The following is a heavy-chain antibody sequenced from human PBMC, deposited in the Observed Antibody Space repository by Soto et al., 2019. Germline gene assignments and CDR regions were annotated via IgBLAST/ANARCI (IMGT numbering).Heavy chain of an antibody. V-gene: IGHV3-21*01. D-gene: IGHD6-13*01. CDR3: AREGIAAALDY. CDR2: ISSSSSYI. J-gene: IGHJ4*02. Sequence: EVQLVESGGGLVKPGGSLRLSCAASGFTFSSYSMNWVRQAPGKGLEWVSSISSSSSYIYYADAVKGRFTISRDNAKNSLYLQVNSLRAEDTAVYYCAREGIAAALDYWGQGTLVTVSS. CDR1: GFTFSSYS.